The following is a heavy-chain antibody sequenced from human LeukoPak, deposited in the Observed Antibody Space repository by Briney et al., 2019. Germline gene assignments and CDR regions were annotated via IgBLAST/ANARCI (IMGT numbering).Heavy chain of an antibody. D-gene: IGHD5-12*01. J-gene: IGHJ5*02. CDR3: AREGSAVATYNWFDP. Sequence: ASVKVSCKASGYTFTSYGISWVRQAPGQGLERMGWISTYNGNTKYAQKFQGRVTMTTDTSTTTAYMELRSLRSDDTAVYYCAREGSAVATYNWFDPWGQGTLVTVSS. V-gene: IGHV1-18*01. CDR2: ISTYNGNT. CDR1: GYTFTSYG.